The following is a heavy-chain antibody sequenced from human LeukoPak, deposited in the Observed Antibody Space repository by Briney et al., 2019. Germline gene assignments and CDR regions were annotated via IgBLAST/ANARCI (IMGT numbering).Heavy chain of an antibody. Sequence: ASVKVSCKASGYTFTGYYMHWVRQAPGQGLEWMGWINPNSGGTNYAQKFQGRVTMTRDTSISTAYMELSRLRSDDTAVYYCAREEGGSSSGGHSTIPNWFDPWGQGTLVTVPS. V-gene: IGHV1-2*02. D-gene: IGHD6-19*01. CDR1: GYTFTGYY. CDR2: INPNSGGT. CDR3: AREEGGSSSGGHSTIPNWFDP. J-gene: IGHJ5*02.